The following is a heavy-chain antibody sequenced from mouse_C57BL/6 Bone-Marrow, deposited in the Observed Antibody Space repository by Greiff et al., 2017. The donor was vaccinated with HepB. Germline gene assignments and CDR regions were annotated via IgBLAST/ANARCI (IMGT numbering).Heavy chain of an antibody. CDR3: ARTLYYYGSSYEDYAMDY. CDR1: GFTFSSYA. V-gene: IGHV5-4*03. D-gene: IGHD1-1*01. CDR2: ISDGGSYT. Sequence: EVKVVESGGGLVKPGGSLKLSCAASGFTFSSYAMSWVRQTPEKRLEWVATISDGGSYTYYPDNVKGRFTISRDNAKNNLYLQMSHLKSEDTAMYYCARTLYYYGSSYEDYAMDYWGQGTSVTVSS. J-gene: IGHJ4*01.